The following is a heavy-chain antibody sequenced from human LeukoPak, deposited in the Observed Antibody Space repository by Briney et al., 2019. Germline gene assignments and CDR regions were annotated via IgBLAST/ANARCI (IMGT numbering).Heavy chain of an antibody. CDR3: ARDTMVRGVAYYYGMDV. CDR1: GYTFTSYG. V-gene: IGHV1-18*01. D-gene: IGHD3-10*01. Sequence: ASVKVSCKASGYTFTSYGISWVRQTPGQGLEWMGWISAYNGNTNFAQKLQGRVTMTTDTSTSTAYMELRSLRSDDTAVYYCARDTMVRGVAYYYGMDVWGQGTTVTVSS. J-gene: IGHJ6*02. CDR2: ISAYNGNT.